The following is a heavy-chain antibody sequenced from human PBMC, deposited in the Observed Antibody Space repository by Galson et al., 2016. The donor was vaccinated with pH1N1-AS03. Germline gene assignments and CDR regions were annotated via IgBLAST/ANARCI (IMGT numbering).Heavy chain of an antibody. CDR3: ARDPDYYDSSGYHHDTFDM. CDR1: GGSFSDYF. CDR2: ISHSGST. Sequence: TLSLTCAVYGGSFSDYFWNWIRQPPGKGLEWIGEISHSGSTIYNPSLKRRVTVSLDTSKNQFSLKLSSVTAADTAMYYCARDPDYYDSSGYHHDTFDMWGQGTMVTVSS. V-gene: IGHV4-34*01. J-gene: IGHJ3*02. D-gene: IGHD3-22*01.